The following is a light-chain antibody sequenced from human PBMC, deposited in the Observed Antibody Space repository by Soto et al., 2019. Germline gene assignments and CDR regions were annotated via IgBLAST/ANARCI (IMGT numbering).Light chain of an antibody. J-gene: IGLJ1*01. CDR3: SSYTSSSASRV. CDR1: SSDVGGYNY. V-gene: IGLV2-14*01. CDR2: DVN. Sequence: ALTQPASVSGSPGQSITISCTGTSSDVGGYNYVSWYQQHPGKAPKLMIYDVNNRPSGVSNRFSGSKSGNTASLTISGLQAEDEADYYCSSYTSSSASRVFGTGTKSPS.